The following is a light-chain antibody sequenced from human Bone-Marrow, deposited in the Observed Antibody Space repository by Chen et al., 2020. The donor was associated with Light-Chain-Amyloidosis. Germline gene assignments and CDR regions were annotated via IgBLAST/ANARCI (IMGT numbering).Light chain of an antibody. V-gene: IGKV3-20*01. CDR3: QQYGTSPLT. CDR1: QTISSNY. J-gene: IGKJ4*01. Sequence: EIVLTQSPGTLSLSPGEGANLSCMASQTISSNYLTWYQQKFGQAPRLLIYGSSSRATGIPDRFTGSGSGTDFTLTLTRLEPEDFAMYYCQQYGTSPLTFGGGTKVEIK. CDR2: GSS.